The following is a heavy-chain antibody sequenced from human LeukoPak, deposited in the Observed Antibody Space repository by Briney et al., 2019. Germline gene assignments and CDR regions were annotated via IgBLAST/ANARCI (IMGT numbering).Heavy chain of an antibody. Sequence: SQTLSLTCTVSGGSISSGGYYWSWIRQPPGKGLEWIGYIYHSGSTNYNPSLKSRVTISVDTSKNQFSLKLSSVTAADTAVYYCARLYGGYVVDYWGQGTLVTVSS. D-gene: IGHD5-12*01. CDR2: IYHSGST. V-gene: IGHV4-30-2*01. CDR3: ARLYGGYVVDY. CDR1: GGSISSGGYY. J-gene: IGHJ4*02.